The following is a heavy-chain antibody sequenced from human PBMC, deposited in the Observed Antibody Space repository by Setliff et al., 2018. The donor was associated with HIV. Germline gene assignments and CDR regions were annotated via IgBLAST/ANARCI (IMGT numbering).Heavy chain of an antibody. CDR3: TRLAGGYADY. V-gene: IGHV4-4*09. J-gene: IGHJ4*02. CDR2: ISTSGST. CDR1: GASFTTHY. D-gene: IGHD5-12*01. Sequence: SETLSLTCTVSGASFTTHYWSLIRQPPGKGLEWIGCISTSGSTNYNPSLKSRVTLSIDMSKNQFSLKMSSVTAADTAVYSCTRLAGGYADYWGQGTLVTVSS.